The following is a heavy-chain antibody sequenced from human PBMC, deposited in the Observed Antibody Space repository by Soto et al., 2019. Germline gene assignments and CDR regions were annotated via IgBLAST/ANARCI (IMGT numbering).Heavy chain of an antibody. CDR3: VRVIAVVPGTGWFDP. J-gene: IGHJ5*02. Sequence: QVQLVESGGGVVQPGTSLRLSCAASGFTFSSYHMHWVRQAPGKGLEWVALISYDGSDKYYADSVKGRFIISRDNSKDTLSLQMNSLRAEDTAVYYCVRVIAVVPGTGWFDPWGQGTLVTVSS. CDR2: ISYDGSDK. D-gene: IGHD2-15*01. V-gene: IGHV3-30*03. CDR1: GFTFSSYH.